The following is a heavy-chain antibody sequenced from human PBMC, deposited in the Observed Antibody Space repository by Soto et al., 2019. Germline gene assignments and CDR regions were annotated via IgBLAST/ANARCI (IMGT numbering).Heavy chain of an antibody. V-gene: IGHV4-4*02. J-gene: IGHJ5*02. Sequence: NPSETLSLTCAVSSGSISSSNWWSWVRQPPGKELEWIGEIYHSGSTNYNPSLKSRVTISVDKSKNQFSLKLSSVTAADTAVYYCARSSIRRLFGENSTNWFDPWGQGTLVTVSS. CDR2: IYHSGST. D-gene: IGHD3-10*02. CDR1: SGSISSSNW. CDR3: ARSSIRRLFGENSTNWFDP.